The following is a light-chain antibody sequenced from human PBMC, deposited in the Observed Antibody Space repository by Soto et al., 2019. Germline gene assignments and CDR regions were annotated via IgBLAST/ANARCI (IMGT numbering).Light chain of an antibody. V-gene: IGLV1-47*01. CDR1: SSNIGGNS. Sequence: QSVMTQPPSVSAAPGQRVTISCSGSSSNIGGNSVSWYQQLPGTAPKLLIYRNNQRPSGVPDRFSGSKSGTSASLAISGLRSEDEADYYCAAWDDSLSGLFGGGTKLTVL. CDR2: RNN. CDR3: AAWDDSLSGL. J-gene: IGLJ2*01.